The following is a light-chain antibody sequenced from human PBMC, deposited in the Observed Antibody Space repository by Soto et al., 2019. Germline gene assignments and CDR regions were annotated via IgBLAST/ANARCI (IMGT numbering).Light chain of an antibody. CDR1: QSISSY. CDR3: QQRRNWPPFT. V-gene: IGKV3-11*01. J-gene: IGKJ3*01. Sequence: EIVLTQSPATLSLSPGXRATLSCRASQSISSYLAWYQQKPGQAPRLLLYDVSNRAPGIPARFSGSGSGTDFTLTISSLEPEDFAVYYCQQRRNWPPFTFGPGTKVDIK. CDR2: DVS.